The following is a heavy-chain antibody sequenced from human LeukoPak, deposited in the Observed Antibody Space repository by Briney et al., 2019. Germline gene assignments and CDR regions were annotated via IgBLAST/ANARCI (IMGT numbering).Heavy chain of an antibody. CDR1: GFTFSSYS. CDR2: ISSSSSYI. CDR3: ARSREAVVGPYDAFDI. V-gene: IGHV3-21*01. Sequence: GGSLRLSCAASGFTFSSYSMNWVRQAPGKGLEWVSSISSSSSYIYYADSVKGRFTISRDNAKNSLYLQMNSLRAEDTAVYYCARSREAVVGPYDAFDIWGQGTMVTVSS. D-gene: IGHD6-19*01. J-gene: IGHJ3*02.